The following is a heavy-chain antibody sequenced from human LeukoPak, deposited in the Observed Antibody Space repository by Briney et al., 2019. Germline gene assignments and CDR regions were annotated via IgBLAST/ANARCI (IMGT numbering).Heavy chain of an antibody. CDR3: ASRYCSGGSCYPGPWNY. CDR1: GGTFSSYA. CDR2: IIPIFGTA. Sequence: SVKVSCKASGGTFSSYAISWVRQAPGQGVEWMGGIIPIFGTANYAQKFQGRVTITADESTSTAYMELSSLRSEDTAVYYCASRYCSGGSCYPGPWNYWGQGTLVTVSS. J-gene: IGHJ4*02. V-gene: IGHV1-69*01. D-gene: IGHD2-15*01.